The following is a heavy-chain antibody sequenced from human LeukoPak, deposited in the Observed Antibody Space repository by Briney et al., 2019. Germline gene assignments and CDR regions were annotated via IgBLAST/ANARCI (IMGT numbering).Heavy chain of an antibody. D-gene: IGHD3-3*01. CDR3: ARFPTIFGVVINSHDAFDI. J-gene: IGHJ3*02. Sequence: GASVKVSCKASGCTFTSYDINWVRQATGQGLEWMGWMNPNSGNTGYAQKFQGRVTMTRNTSISTAYMELSSLRSEDTAVYYCARFPTIFGVVINSHDAFDIWGQGTMVTVSS. CDR2: MNPNSGNT. CDR1: GCTFTSYD. V-gene: IGHV1-8*01.